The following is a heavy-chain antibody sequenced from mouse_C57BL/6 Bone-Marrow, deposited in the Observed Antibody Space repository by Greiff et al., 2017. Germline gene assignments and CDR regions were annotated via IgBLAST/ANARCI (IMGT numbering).Heavy chain of an antibody. CDR2: IYPGDGDT. CDR3: ARILLYYYAMDY. V-gene: IGHV1-80*01. J-gene: IGHJ4*01. CDR1: GYAFSSYW. Sequence: VQLQQSGAELVKPGASVKISCKASGYAFSSYWMNWVKQRPGKGLEWIGQIYPGDGDTNYNGKFKGKATLTADKSSSTAYMQLSSLTSEDSAVYFGARILLYYYAMDYWGQGTSVTVSS.